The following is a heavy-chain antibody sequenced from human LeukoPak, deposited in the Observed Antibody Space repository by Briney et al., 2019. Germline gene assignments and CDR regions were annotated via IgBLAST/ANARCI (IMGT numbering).Heavy chain of an antibody. Sequence: DSVTGRFPVSRDNSKDTASLQLNSLRAEDTAVYYCARGSGAAAGAFDYWGQGPLVTVPS. CDR3: ARGSGAAAGAFDY. V-gene: IGHV3-30*07. J-gene: IGHJ4*02. D-gene: IGHD6-13*01.